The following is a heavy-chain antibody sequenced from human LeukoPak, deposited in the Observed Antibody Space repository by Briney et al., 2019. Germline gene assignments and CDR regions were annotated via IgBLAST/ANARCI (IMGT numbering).Heavy chain of an antibody. CDR1: GGSISSGSYY. J-gene: IGHJ3*02. D-gene: IGHD3-22*01. V-gene: IGHV4-61*02. CDR3: ARASHYYDSSGYYVDAFDI. CDR2: IYTSGST. Sequence: SQTLSLTCTVSGGSISSGSYYWSWLRQPAGKGLVGIGRIYTSGSTNYNPSLKSRVTISVDTSKNQFSLKLSSVTAADTAVYYCARASHYYDSSGYYVDAFDIWGQGTMVTVSS.